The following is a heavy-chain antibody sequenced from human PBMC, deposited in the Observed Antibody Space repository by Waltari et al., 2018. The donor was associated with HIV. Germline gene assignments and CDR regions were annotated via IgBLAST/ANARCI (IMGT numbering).Heavy chain of an antibody. V-gene: IGHV3-33*01. J-gene: IGHJ6*02. Sequence: QVQLVESGGGVVQPGTSLRLSCAASGFSFNNHDMHWVRQAPGKGLEWVAVIWYDGRNKYYSDSVKGRFSITRDTSKNTLSLEMNSLRAEDTGIYYCARDRTATSRGNGMDVWGPGTTVIVSS. D-gene: IGHD1-1*01. CDR3: ARDRTATSRGNGMDV. CDR2: IWYDGRNK. CDR1: GFSFNNHD.